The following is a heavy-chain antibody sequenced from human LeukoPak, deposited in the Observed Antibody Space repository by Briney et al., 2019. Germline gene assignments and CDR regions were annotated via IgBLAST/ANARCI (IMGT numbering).Heavy chain of an antibody. CDR2: ISGDGATT. J-gene: IGHJ6*03. CDR1: GFTFNDFI. D-gene: IGHD5-12*01. CDR3: AKSGLGGHGIFAGRGSPYYYYCLDV. Sequence: GGSLRLSCAASGFTFNDFIMQWVRQVPGKSLEWVALISGDGATTDYASSVEGRFTISRDNTQNSLFLEMNNLGTEDTALYYCAKSGLGGHGIFAGRGSPYYYYCLDVWGKGTTVIVS. V-gene: IGHV3-43*01.